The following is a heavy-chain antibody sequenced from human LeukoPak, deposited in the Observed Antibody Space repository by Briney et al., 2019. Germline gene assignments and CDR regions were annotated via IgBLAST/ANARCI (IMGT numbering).Heavy chain of an antibody. CDR1: GFTFSSYA. V-gene: IGHV3-7*01. CDR3: ARGQLAGIY. D-gene: IGHD6-13*01. Sequence: PGGSLRLSCAASGFTFSSYAMSWVRQTPGKGLEWVAKIKPDGSEKSYVDSVKGRFTISRDNAKTSVYLQMNSLRVEDTAVYYCARGQLAGIYWGQGALVTVSS. J-gene: IGHJ4*02. CDR2: IKPDGSEK.